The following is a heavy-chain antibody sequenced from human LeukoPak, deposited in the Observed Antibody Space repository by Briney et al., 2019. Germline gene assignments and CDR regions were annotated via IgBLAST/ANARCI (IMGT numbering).Heavy chain of an antibody. CDR2: IYYSGST. CDR1: GGSISSGDYY. V-gene: IGHV4-30-4*01. D-gene: IGHD3-22*01. Sequence: SETLSLTCTVSGGSISSGDYYWSWIRQPPGKGLEWIGYIYYSGSTYYNPSLKSRVTISVDTSKNQFSLKLSSVTAADTAVYYCARGASTYYYDSSGYYLDYWGQGTPVTVSS. J-gene: IGHJ4*02. CDR3: ARGASTYYYDSSGYYLDY.